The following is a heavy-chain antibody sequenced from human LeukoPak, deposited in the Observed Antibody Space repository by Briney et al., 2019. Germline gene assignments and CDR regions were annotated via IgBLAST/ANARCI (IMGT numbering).Heavy chain of an antibody. J-gene: IGHJ4*02. CDR2: IKQDGSEK. CDR1: GFTFTSYA. Sequence: PGGSLRLSCAASGFTFTSYAMSWVRQAPGKGLEWVANIKQDGSEKYYVDSVKGRFTISRDNAKNSLYLQMNSLRAEDTAVYYCATSRDVLLWFGELYWGQGTLVTVSS. V-gene: IGHV3-7*01. CDR3: ATSRDVLLWFGELY. D-gene: IGHD3-10*01.